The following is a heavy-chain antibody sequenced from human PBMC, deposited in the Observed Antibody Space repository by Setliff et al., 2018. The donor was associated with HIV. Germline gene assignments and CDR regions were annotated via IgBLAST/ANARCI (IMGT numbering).Heavy chain of an antibody. CDR2: IIPAFDTA. J-gene: IGHJ6*02. Sequence: ASVKVSCKASGGTFSSYAISWVRQAPGQGLEWMGGIIPAFDTASYAQNFQGRVAITADESTSTAYMELSSLRSEDTAVYYCARDSDQAATGRYGMDVWGQGTTVTVSS. D-gene: IGHD6-13*01. CDR3: ARDSDQAATGRYGMDV. CDR1: GGTFSSYA. V-gene: IGHV1-69*13.